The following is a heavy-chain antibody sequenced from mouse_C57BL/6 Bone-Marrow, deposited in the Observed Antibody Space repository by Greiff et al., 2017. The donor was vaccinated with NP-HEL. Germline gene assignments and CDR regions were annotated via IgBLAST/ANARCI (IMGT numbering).Heavy chain of an antibody. Sequence: VQLKESGPELVKPGDSVKISCKASGYSFTGYFMNWVMQSHGKSLEWIGRINPYNGDTFYNQKFKGKATLTVAKSSSTAHMELRSLTAEDSAVYYCARPPYGSSSYWYFDVWGTGTTVTVSS. J-gene: IGHJ1*03. D-gene: IGHD1-1*01. V-gene: IGHV1-20*01. CDR2: INPYNGDT. CDR1: GYSFTGYF. CDR3: ARPPYGSSSYWYFDV.